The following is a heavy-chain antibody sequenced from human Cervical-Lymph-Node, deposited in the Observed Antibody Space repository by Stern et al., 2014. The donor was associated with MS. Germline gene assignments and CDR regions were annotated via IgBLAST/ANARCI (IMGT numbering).Heavy chain of an antibody. CDR1: GFSLSTSGMC. Sequence: ESGPALVKPTQTLTLTCTFSGFSLSTSGMCVSWIRQPPGKALEWLALIDWDDDKYYSTSLKTRLTISKDTSKNQVVLTMTSMDPVDTATYYCARTHYVWGSAYGMDVWGQGTTVTVSS. J-gene: IGHJ6*02. CDR3: ARTHYVWGSAYGMDV. V-gene: IGHV2-70*01. CDR2: IDWDDDK. D-gene: IGHD3-16*01.